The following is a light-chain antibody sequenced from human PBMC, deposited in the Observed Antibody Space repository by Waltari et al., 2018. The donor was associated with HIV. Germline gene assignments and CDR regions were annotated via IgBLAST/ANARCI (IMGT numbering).Light chain of an antibody. V-gene: IGKV4-1*01. Sequence: IVMTQSPDSLAVSLGERATLNCKSSQSVLYSSNNNNYLTWYQQKPGQPPKLLIYWASTRESGVPDRFSGSGSGTDFTLTISNLQAEDVAVYYGQQYYNAPYTFGQGTKLEIK. J-gene: IGKJ2*01. CDR1: QSVLYSSNNNNY. CDR2: WAS. CDR3: QQYYNAPYT.